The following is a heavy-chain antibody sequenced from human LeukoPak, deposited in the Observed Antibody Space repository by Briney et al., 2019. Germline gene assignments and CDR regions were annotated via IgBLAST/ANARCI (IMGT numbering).Heavy chain of an antibody. Sequence: ASVKVSCKASGYTFTSYGISWVRQAPGQGLEWMGWISAYNGNTNYAQKLQGRVTMTTDTSTSTAYMELRSLRSDDTAVYYCARADLYYYDSSGAFDYWGQGTLVTVSS. CDR2: ISAYNGNT. CDR1: GYTFTSYG. V-gene: IGHV1-18*01. CDR3: ARADLYYYDSSGAFDY. D-gene: IGHD3-22*01. J-gene: IGHJ4*02.